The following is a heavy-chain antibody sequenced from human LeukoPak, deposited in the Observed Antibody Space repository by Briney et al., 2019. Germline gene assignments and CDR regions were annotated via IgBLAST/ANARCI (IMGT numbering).Heavy chain of an antibody. J-gene: IGHJ4*02. CDR1: GYTFTSYG. CDR2: ISAYNGNT. D-gene: IGHD6-13*01. Sequence: ASVKVSCKASGYTFTSYGISWVRQAPGQGLEWMGRISAYNGNTNYAQKLQGRVTMTTDTSTSTAYMELRSLRSDDTAVYYCARVARQQLGYYSDYWGQGTLVTVSS. CDR3: ARVARQQLGYYSDY. V-gene: IGHV1-18*01.